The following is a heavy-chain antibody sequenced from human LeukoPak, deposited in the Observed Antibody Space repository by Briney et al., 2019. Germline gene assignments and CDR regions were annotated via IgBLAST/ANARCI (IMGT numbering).Heavy chain of an antibody. CDR3: ARVLHSGSLLEGYYYGMDV. CDR2: ISSSSSYI. CDR1: GFTFSSYS. Sequence: PGGSLRLSCAASGFTFSSYSMNWVCQAPGKGLEWVSSISSSSSYIYYADSVKGRFTISRDNAKNSLYLQMNCLRAEDTAVYYCARVLHSGSLLEGYYYGMDVWGQGTTVTVSS. D-gene: IGHD1-26*01. J-gene: IGHJ6*02. V-gene: IGHV3-21*01.